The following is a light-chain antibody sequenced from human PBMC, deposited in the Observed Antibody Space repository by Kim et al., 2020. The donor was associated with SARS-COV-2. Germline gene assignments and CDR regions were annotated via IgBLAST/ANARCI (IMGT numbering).Light chain of an antibody. CDR2: YDS. J-gene: IGLJ2*01. Sequence: PRKTARITCGGSNIGSKSVHWYQQKPGQAPVLVIYYDSDRPSGSPERFSGSNSGNTATLTISRVEAGDEADYYCQVWDSSSDHVVFGGGTQLTVL. CDR1: NIGSKS. CDR3: QVWDSSSDHVV. V-gene: IGLV3-21*04.